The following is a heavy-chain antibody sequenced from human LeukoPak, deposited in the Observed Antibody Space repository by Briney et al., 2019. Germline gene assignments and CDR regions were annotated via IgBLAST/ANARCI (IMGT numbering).Heavy chain of an antibody. Sequence: ASVKVSCKASGYTLTSYDINWVRQATGQGLEWMGWMNPNSGNTGYAQKFQGRVTMTRNTSISTAYMELSSLRSEDTAVYYCARAPSRLTPRGDYWGQGTLVTVSS. D-gene: IGHD3-10*01. CDR1: GYTLTSYD. J-gene: IGHJ4*02. CDR2: MNPNSGNT. CDR3: ARAPSRLTPRGDY. V-gene: IGHV1-8*01.